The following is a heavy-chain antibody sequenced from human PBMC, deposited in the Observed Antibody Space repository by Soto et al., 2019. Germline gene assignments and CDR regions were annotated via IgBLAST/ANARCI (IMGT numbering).Heavy chain of an antibody. CDR2: IYYSGST. V-gene: IGHV4-31*03. Sequence: QVQLQESGPGLVKPSQTLSLTCTVSGGSISSGGYYWSWIRQHPGKGLEWIGYIYYSGSTYYNPSLKSRVTLSVDSSMNQFSLKLSSVTAADTAVYYCAREEGGGYDHRWFDPWGQGTLVTVSS. CDR3: AREEGGGYDHRWFDP. J-gene: IGHJ5*02. D-gene: IGHD5-12*01. CDR1: GGSISSGGYY.